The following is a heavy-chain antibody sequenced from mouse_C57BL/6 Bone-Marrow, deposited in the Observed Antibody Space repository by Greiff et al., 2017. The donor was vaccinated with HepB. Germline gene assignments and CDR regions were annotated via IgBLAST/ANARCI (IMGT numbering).Heavy chain of an antibody. J-gene: IGHJ4*01. CDR1: GYTFTDYY. V-gene: IGHV1-26*01. CDR2: INPNNGGT. Sequence: VQLQQSGPELVKPGASVKISCKASGYTFTDYYINWVKQSHGKSLEWIGDINPNNGGTGYNQKFKGKSTFTVDKSSSTAYMELRSLTSEDSAVYYCARPWLLRRGYAMDYWGQGTSVTVSS. D-gene: IGHD2-3*01. CDR3: ARPWLLRRGYAMDY.